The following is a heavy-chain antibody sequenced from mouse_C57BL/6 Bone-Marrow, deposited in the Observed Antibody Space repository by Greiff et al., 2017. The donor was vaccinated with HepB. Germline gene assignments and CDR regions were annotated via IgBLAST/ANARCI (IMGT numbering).Heavy chain of an antibody. CDR3: ARHVVLRRGFYYAMDY. CDR2: IWSDGST. D-gene: IGHD1-1*01. CDR1: GFSLTSYG. J-gene: IGHJ4*01. Sequence: VKLVESGPGLVAPSQSLSITCTVSGFSLTSYGVHWVRQPPGKGLEWLVVIWSDGSTTYNSALKSRLSISKDNSKSQVFLKMNSLQTDDTSMYYCARHVVLRRGFYYAMDYWGQGTSVTVSS. V-gene: IGHV2-6-1*01.